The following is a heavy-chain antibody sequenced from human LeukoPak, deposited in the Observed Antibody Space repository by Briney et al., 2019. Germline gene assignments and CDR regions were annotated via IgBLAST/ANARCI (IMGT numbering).Heavy chain of an antibody. Sequence: SETLSLTCTVSGGSISSYYWSWIRQPAGKGLEWIGRIYTSGSTNYNPSLKSRVTISVDTSNNQFSLKLTSVTAADTAMYYCARGGYYFDSSTYAFDIWGRGTMVTVSS. CDR2: IYTSGST. J-gene: IGHJ3*02. CDR1: GGSISSYY. CDR3: ARGGYYFDSSTYAFDI. V-gene: IGHV4-4*07. D-gene: IGHD3-22*01.